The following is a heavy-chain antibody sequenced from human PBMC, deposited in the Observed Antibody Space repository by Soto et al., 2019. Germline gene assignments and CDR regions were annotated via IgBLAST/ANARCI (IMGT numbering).Heavy chain of an antibody. V-gene: IGHV4-34*01. CDR1: GGSFSGYY. CDR3: ARGPTVTKPIDY. J-gene: IGHJ4*02. D-gene: IGHD4-17*01. Sequence: QVQLQQWGAGLLKPSETLSLTCAVYGGSFSGYYWSWIRQPPGKGLEWIGEINHSGSTNYNPSLKSRVTISVDTSKNQFSRKLSSVTAADTAVYYCARGPTVTKPIDYWGQGTLVTVSS. CDR2: INHSGST.